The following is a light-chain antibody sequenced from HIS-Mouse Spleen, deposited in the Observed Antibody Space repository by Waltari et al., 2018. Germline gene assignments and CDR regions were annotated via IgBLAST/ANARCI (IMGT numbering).Light chain of an antibody. V-gene: IGKV3-15*01. CDR3: QQYNNWPPST. J-gene: IGKJ4*01. Sequence: EIVMTQSPATLSVSPGERATLSCRASQSVSSNLAWHQQKPGQAPRLLIYGASTRATGIPARFSGSGSGTEFTLTISSMQSEDFAVYYCQQYNNWPPSTFGGGTKVEIK. CDR1: QSVSSN. CDR2: GAS.